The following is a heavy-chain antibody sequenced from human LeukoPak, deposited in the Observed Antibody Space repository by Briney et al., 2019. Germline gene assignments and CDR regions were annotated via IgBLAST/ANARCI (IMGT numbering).Heavy chain of an antibody. CDR3: ARHGHCTNGVCYSNYYMDV. Sequence: GESLKISCKGSGYSFTSYWIGWVRQMPGKGLEWMGIIYPDDSDTRYSPSFEGQVIISVDKSISTAYLQWSSLKASDTATYYCARHGHCTNGVCYSNYYMDVWGKGTTVTVSS. J-gene: IGHJ6*03. CDR1: GYSFTSYW. V-gene: IGHV5-51*01. D-gene: IGHD2-8*01. CDR2: IYPDDSDT.